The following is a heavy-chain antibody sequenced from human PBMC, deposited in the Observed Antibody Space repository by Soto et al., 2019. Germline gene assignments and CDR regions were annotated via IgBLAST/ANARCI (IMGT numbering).Heavy chain of an antibody. D-gene: IGHD3-10*01. J-gene: IGHJ4*02. Sequence: EVQLVESGGGLVQPGGSLRLSCAASGFTFSSYWMSWVRQAPGKGLEWVANITEDGSERYYVDSVKGRFTISRDNAKNSRYLQMNSLRAEDTAVYYCARATGADKEDYWGQGTLVTVSS. CDR3: ARATGADKEDY. CDR1: GFTFSSYW. CDR2: ITEDGSER. V-gene: IGHV3-7*04.